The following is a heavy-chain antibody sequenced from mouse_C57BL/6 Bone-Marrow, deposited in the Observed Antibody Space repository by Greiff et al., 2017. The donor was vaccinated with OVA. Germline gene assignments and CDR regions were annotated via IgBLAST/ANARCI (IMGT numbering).Heavy chain of an antibody. CDR3: TRSYSNYGYFDY. V-gene: IGHV1-15*01. CDR2: IDPETGGT. D-gene: IGHD2-5*01. J-gene: IGHJ2*01. Sequence: VQLQESGAELVRPGASVTLSCKASGYTFTDYEMHWVKQTPVHGLEWIGAIDPETGGTAYNQKFKGKAILTADKSSSTAYMELRSLTSEVSAVYYCTRSYSNYGYFDYWGQGTTLTVSS. CDR1: GYTFTDYE.